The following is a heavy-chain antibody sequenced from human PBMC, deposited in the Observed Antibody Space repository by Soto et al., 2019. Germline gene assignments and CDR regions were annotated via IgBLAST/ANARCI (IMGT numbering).Heavy chain of an antibody. J-gene: IGHJ4*02. CDR1: GGTFSSYA. Sequence: QVQLVQSGAEVKKPGSSVKVSCKASGGTFSSYAISWVRQAPGQGLEWMGGIIPIFGTANYAQKFQGRVTITADESTSTAYMDLSSLRSEDTAVYYCARGGASCCYPPLDYWGQGTLVTVSS. CDR3: ARGGASCCYPPLDY. V-gene: IGHV1-69*01. CDR2: IIPIFGTA. D-gene: IGHD2-2*01.